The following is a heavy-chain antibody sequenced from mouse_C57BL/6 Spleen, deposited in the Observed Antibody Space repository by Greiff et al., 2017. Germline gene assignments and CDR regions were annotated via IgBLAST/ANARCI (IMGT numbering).Heavy chain of an antibody. CDR1: GFTFSSYA. D-gene: IGHD4-1*01. Sequence: EVQLVESGGGLVKPGGSLKLSCAASGFTFSSYAMSWVRQTPEKRLEWVATISDGGSYTYYPDNVKGRFTISRDNAKNNLYLQMSHLKSEDTAMYYCARDRELGEDAMDYWGQGTSVTVSS. V-gene: IGHV5-4*01. J-gene: IGHJ4*01. CDR3: ARDRELGEDAMDY. CDR2: ISDGGSYT.